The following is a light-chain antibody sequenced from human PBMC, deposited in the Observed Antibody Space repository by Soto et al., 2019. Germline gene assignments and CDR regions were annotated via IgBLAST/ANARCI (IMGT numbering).Light chain of an antibody. CDR3: QQTFSTPIT. CDR2: AAS. Sequence: VDRVTITCRASQTVRTYLNWYQQKPGKAPTLLVYAASTLGSAVPPRFTGAGSETEFTLTISGLKPEDFETYYCQQTFSTPITFGQGTRLEIK. J-gene: IGKJ5*01. CDR1: QTVRTY. V-gene: IGKV1-39*01.